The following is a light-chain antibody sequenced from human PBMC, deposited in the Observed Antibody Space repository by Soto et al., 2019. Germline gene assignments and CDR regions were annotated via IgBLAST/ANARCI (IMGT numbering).Light chain of an antibody. CDR3: VAWDDNLSSRV. Sequence: QGVLAHPLSLSGTPGQTVTISCIGSRSNIGSGIVHWCQQLPGTAPKHLIYMNSQRPSGVPDRFSGSKSGTSASLVITGLRPEDEADYYCVAWDDNLSSRVFGGGTKVTVL. V-gene: IGLV1-47*01. CDR1: RSNIGSGI. J-gene: IGLJ3*02. CDR2: MNS.